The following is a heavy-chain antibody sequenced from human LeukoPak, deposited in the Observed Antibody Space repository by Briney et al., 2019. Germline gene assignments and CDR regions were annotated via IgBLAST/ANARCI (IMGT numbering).Heavy chain of an antibody. CDR3: ARESPYYDSSGYYSGHFDY. CDR1: GGTFSSYA. CDR2: IIPIFGTA. V-gene: IGHV1-69*13. Sequence: SEKVSCKASGGTFSSYAISWVRQAPGQGLEWMGGIIPIFGTANCAQKFQGRVTITADESTSTAYMELSSLRSEDTAVYYCARESPYYDSSGYYSGHFDYWGQGTLVTVSS. J-gene: IGHJ4*02. D-gene: IGHD3-22*01.